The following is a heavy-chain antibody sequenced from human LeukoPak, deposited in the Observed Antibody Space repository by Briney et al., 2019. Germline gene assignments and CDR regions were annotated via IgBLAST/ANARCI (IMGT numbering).Heavy chain of an antibody. Sequence: GGSLRLSCAASGFTLSSYAMSWVRQAPGRGLEWVSAISGSGGSTYYADSVKGRFTISRDNSKNTLYLQMNSLRAEDTAVYYCAKLDYDSRRAGMDYWGQGTLVTVSS. CDR1: GFTLSSYA. D-gene: IGHD3-22*01. J-gene: IGHJ4*02. CDR2: ISGSGGST. V-gene: IGHV3-23*01. CDR3: AKLDYDSRRAGMDY.